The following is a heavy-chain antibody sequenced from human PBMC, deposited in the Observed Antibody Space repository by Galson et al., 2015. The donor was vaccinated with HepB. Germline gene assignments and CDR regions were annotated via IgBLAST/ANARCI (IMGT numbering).Heavy chain of an antibody. CDR3: ARARTNYDFWSSTGYYYYMDV. CDR1: GGSISSGDYY. CDR2: IYYSGST. V-gene: IGHV4-30-4*01. J-gene: IGHJ6*03. Sequence: TLSLTCTVSGGSISSGDYYWSWIRQPPGKGLEWIGYIYYSGSTYYNPSLKSRVTISVDTSKNQFALNLSSVTAADTAVYYCARARTNYDFWSSTGYYYYMDVWGKGTTVTVSS. D-gene: IGHD3-3*01.